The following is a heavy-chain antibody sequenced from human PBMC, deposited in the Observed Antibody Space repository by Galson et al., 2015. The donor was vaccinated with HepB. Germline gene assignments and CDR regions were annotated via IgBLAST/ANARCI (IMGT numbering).Heavy chain of an antibody. D-gene: IGHD3-22*01. CDR3: ARGRARYYYDNQPIFDY. CDR2: ISAYNGNT. V-gene: IGHV1-18*04. CDR1: GYTFTSYG. Sequence: SVKVSCKASGYTFTSYGISWVRQAPGQGLEWMGWISAYNGNTNYAQKLQGRVTMTTDTSTSTAYMELRSLRSDDTAVYYCARGRARYYYDNQPIFDYWGQGTLVTVSS. J-gene: IGHJ4*02.